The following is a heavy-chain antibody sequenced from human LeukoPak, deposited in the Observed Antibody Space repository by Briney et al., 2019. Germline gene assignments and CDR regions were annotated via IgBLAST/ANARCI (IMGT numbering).Heavy chain of an antibody. CDR3: ARDRPGGGINGVGV. D-gene: IGHD2-8*01. CDR1: GFIFSSHG. V-gene: IGHV3-33*01. Sequence: ERSLRLSCAASGFIFSSHGMHWVRQAPSKGLEWVAVIWFDGSNKYYADSVKGRFTISRDNSQNTLYLQMNSLKAEDTAIYYCARDRPGGGINGVGVWGQGNGLTVSS. CDR2: IWFDGSNK. J-gene: IGHJ1*01.